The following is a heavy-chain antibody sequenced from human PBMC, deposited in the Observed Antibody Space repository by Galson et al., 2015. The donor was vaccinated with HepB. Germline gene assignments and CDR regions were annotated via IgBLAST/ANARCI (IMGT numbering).Heavy chain of an antibody. CDR1: GYTFSLYG. CDR3: ARARYSTSPPDF. D-gene: IGHD2/OR15-2a*01. CDR2: ISVCNGDT. Sequence: SVKVSCKASGYTFSLYGVTWVRQAPGQGLEWLGWISVCNGDTHYAQNVQGRVTMTTDTSMSTAYMGLRSLRSDDTAVYYCARARYSTSPPDFWGQGTLVTVSS. V-gene: IGHV1-18*01. J-gene: IGHJ4*02.